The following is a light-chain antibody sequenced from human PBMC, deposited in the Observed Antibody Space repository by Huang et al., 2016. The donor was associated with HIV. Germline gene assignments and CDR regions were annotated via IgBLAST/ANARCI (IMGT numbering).Light chain of an antibody. Sequence: IQLTQSPTSLSASVGDRVAIACRASQAIGTYVNWFQQKPGRAPKLLISDVSSLHTGIPSRFVGSGSGTEFTLTSRGLQFDDFATYFCQQSYSALITFGQGTRLEIK. CDR1: QAIGTY. CDR2: DVS. V-gene: IGKV1-39*01. J-gene: IGKJ5*01. CDR3: QQSYSALIT.